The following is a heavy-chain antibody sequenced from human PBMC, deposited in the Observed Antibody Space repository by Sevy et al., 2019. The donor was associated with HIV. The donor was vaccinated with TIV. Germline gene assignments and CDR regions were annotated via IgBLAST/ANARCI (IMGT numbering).Heavy chain of an antibody. CDR1: GYTLSELS. J-gene: IGHJ4*02. CDR2: FDPEDGET. V-gene: IGHV1-24*01. D-gene: IGHD3-22*01. Sequence: ASVKVSSKVFGYTLSELSMHWVRQTPGKGLEWMGSFDPEDGETIYAQKFQGRVAMTEDTSTDTAYMELRSLRSEDTAVFYCAITKDYYDNSGYPFDYWGQGTLVTVSS. CDR3: AITKDYYDNSGYPFDY.